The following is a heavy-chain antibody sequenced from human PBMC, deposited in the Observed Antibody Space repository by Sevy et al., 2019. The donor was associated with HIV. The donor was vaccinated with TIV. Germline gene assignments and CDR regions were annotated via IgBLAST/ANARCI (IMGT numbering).Heavy chain of an antibody. CDR2: IIPIFGTP. CDR1: GDTFSTYG. D-gene: IGHD7-27*01. V-gene: IGHV1-69*13. Sequence: ASVKVSCKASGDTFSTYGLSWVRQAPAQGLEWMGGIIPIFGTPNYAQKFQGRVTITADESASTAYMELSSLRSEDTAVYYCAREGGVATTGDHDAFDIWGHGTLVTVSS. J-gene: IGHJ3*02. CDR3: AREGGVATTGDHDAFDI.